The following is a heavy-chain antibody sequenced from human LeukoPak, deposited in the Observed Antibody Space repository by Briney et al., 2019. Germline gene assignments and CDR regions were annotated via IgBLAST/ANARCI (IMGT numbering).Heavy chain of an antibody. CDR3: AREAAMIDDY. Sequence: GGSLRLSCAASGFTFSSYRMNWVRQAPGKGLEWVSSISSSSYIYYADSVKGRFTISRDNAKNSLYLQMNGLRAEDTAVYYCAREAAMIDDYWGQGTLVTVSS. CDR2: ISSSSYI. J-gene: IGHJ4*02. D-gene: IGHD3-22*01. CDR1: GFTFSSYR. V-gene: IGHV3-21*01.